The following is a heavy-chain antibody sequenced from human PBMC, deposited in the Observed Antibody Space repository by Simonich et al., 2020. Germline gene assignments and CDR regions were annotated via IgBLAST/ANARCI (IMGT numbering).Heavy chain of an antibody. D-gene: IGHD7-27*01. CDR3: ARRAWGSEVFDI. CDR2: INPNSGGT. V-gene: IGHV1-2*02. Sequence: QVQLVQSGSELKKPGASVKVSCKASGYTFTSYAMNWVRQAPGQGLEWMGWINPNSGGTNDAQKFQGRVTMTRDTSISTAYMELSRLRSDDTAVYYCARRAWGSEVFDIWGQGTMVTVSS. J-gene: IGHJ3*02. CDR1: GYTFTSYA.